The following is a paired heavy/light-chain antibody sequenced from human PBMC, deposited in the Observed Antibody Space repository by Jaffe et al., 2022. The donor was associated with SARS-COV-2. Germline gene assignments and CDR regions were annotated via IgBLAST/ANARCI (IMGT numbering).Heavy chain of an antibody. D-gene: IGHD2-2*01. Sequence: QVQLVESGGGVVQPGRSLRLSCAASGFTFSSYGMHWVRQAPGKGLEWVAVISYDGSNKYYADSVKGRFTISRDNSKNTLYLQMNSLRAEDTAVYYCANDPQSSTSYYYYGMDVWGQGTTVTVSS. CDR2: ISYDGSNK. CDR1: GFTFSSYG. J-gene: IGHJ6*02. V-gene: IGHV3-30*18. CDR3: ANDPQSSTSYYYYGMDV.
Light chain of an antibody. CDR1: SSNIGSNT. CDR3: AAWDDSLNWV. CDR2: SNN. Sequence: QSVLTQPPSASGTPGQRVTISCSGSSSNIGSNTVNWYQQLPGTAPKLLIYSNNQRPSGVPDRFSGSKSGTSASLAISGLQSEDEADYYCAAWDDSLNWVFGGGTKLTVL. V-gene: IGLV1-44*01. J-gene: IGLJ3*02.